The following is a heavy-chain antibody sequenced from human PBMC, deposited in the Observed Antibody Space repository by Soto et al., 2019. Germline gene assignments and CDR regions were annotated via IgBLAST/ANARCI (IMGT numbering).Heavy chain of an antibody. CDR3: EPSVQVWLRRYNGSYYN. V-gene: IGHV3-23*01. Sequence: EVQLLESGGGLVQPGGSLRLSCAASGFTFSSYAMSWVRQAPGKGLEWVSAISGSGGSTYYADSVKGQFTISRDNSKNTLYLQRDSLRAEDTAVYYCEPSVQVWLRRYNGSYYNWGQGTLVSVST. CDR1: GFTFSSYA. D-gene: IGHD1-26*01. CDR2: ISGSGGST. J-gene: IGHJ4*02.